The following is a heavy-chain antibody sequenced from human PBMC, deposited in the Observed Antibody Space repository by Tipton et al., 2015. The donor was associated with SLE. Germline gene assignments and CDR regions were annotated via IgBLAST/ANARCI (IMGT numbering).Heavy chain of an antibody. J-gene: IGHJ3*02. CDR3: AKQRDAFDI. CDR1: GFTVSSNY. V-gene: IGHV3-9*01. Sequence: QLVQSGGGLIQPGGSLRLSCAASGFTVSSNYMSWVRQAPGKGLEWVSGISWNSGSIGYADSVKGRFTISRDNAKNSLYLQMNSLRAEDTALYYCAKQRDAFDIWGQGTMVTVSS. CDR2: ISWNSGSI.